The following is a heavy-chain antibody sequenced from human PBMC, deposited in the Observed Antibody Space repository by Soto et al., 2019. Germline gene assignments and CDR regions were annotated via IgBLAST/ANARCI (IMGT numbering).Heavy chain of an antibody. CDR1: RXPFSSYG. J-gene: IGHJ4*02. D-gene: IGHD1-26*01. CDR2: IWYDGSNK. CDR3: ARDQMATKIFDY. Sequence: SPRLSCAASRXPFSSYGMHWVRQAPGKGLELVAVIWYDGSNKYYADSVKGRFTISRDNSKNTLYLQMNSLRAEDTAVYYFARDQMATKIFDYRGQGTLVTVS. V-gene: IGHV3-33*01.